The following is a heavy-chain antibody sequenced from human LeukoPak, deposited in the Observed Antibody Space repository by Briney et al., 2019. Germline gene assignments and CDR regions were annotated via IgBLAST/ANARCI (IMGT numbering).Heavy chain of an antibody. CDR1: GGSDSSGTYY. V-gene: IGHV4-61*01. CDR3: ARGTNYYGSGDY. D-gene: IGHD3-10*01. J-gene: IGHJ4*02. Sequence: PSETLSLTCTVSGGSDSSGTYYWSWIRQPPGKGLEWIGHIYYTGNTHYVPSLKSRVTMSVDTPKNQFSLKLTSVTAADTAVYYCARGTNYYGSGDYWGQGTLVTVST. CDR2: IYYTGNT.